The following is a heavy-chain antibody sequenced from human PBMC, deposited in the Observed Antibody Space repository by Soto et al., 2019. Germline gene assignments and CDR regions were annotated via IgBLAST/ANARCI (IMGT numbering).Heavy chain of an antibody. D-gene: IGHD2-2*01. CDR3: ARAIVVVPAAIKGGIDY. CDR2: IYYSGST. V-gene: IGHV4-30-4*01. CDR1: GGSISSGDYY. J-gene: IGHJ4*02. Sequence: PSETLSLTCTVSGGSISSGDYYWSWIRQPPGKGLEWIGYIYYSGSTYYNPSLKSRVTISVDTSKNQFSLKLSSVTAADTAVYYCARAIVVVPAAIKGGIDYWGQGTLVTVSS.